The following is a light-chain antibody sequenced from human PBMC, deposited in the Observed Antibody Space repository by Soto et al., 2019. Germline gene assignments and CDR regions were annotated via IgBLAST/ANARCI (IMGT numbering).Light chain of an antibody. Sequence: EIQMTQSPSSVSASVGDRFTITCRASQGISTWLAWYQQKAGKAPNLLIYGASNLHSGVPSRFSGSGSGTNFTLTISSLQPEDFATYYCQQANSFPITFGQGTRLEIK. CDR3: QQANSFPIT. CDR2: GAS. J-gene: IGKJ5*01. CDR1: QGISTW. V-gene: IGKV1-12*01.